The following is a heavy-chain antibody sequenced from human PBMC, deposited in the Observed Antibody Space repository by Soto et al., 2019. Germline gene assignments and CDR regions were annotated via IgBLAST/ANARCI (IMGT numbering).Heavy chain of an antibody. CDR1: GFTFSSYA. J-gene: IGHJ4*02. CDR3: AKDPVDSSGWYGGNLFDY. Sequence: GGSLRLSCAASGFTFSSYAMSWVRQAPGKGLEWVSAISGSGGSTYYADSVKGRFTISRDNSKNTLYLQMNSLRAEDTAVYYCAKDPVDSSGWYGGNLFDYWGQGTLVTVSS. V-gene: IGHV3-23*01. CDR2: ISGSGGST. D-gene: IGHD6-19*01.